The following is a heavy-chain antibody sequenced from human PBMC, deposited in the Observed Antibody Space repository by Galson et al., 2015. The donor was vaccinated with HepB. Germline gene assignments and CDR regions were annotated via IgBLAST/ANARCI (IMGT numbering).Heavy chain of an antibody. CDR3: ARDRGGSGSYLSKYYDMDV. J-gene: IGHJ6*02. CDR2: ISSDYSSI. Sequence: SLRLSCAASAFTFSRYNMNWVRQAPGKGLEWISYISSDYSSIYYADSVKGRFTISRDNAKNSLWLQMNSLRAEDTAIYYCARDRGGSGSYLSKYYDMDVWGQGTAVTVSS. D-gene: IGHD3-10*01. V-gene: IGHV3-48*03. CDR1: AFTFSRYN.